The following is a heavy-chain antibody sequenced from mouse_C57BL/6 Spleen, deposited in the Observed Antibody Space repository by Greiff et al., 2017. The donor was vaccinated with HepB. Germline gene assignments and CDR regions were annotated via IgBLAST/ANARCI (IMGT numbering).Heavy chain of an antibody. J-gene: IGHJ4*01. V-gene: IGHV1-62-2*01. CDR3: ARHRTTVVATDYAMDY. Sequence: VQLQQSGAELVKPGASVKLSCKASGYTFTEYTIHWVKQRSGQGLEWIGWFYPGSGSIKYNEKFKDKATLTADKSSSTVYMELSRLTSEDSAVYCCARHRTTVVATDYAMDYWGQGTSVTVSS. D-gene: IGHD1-1*01. CDR2: FYPGSGSI. CDR1: GYTFTEYT.